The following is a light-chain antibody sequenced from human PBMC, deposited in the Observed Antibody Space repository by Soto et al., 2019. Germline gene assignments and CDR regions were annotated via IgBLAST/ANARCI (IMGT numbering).Light chain of an antibody. CDR2: KDY. CDR1: AMTKQY. J-gene: IGLJ2*01. CDR3: QSADTSGTYVV. V-gene: IGLV3-25*03. Sequence: SYELTQPPSVSVSPGQTARITCSGDAMTKQYAYWYQQKPGQAPLLGIYKDYERPSGIPERFSGFSSGTTVTLTISGVQAEDEADYYCQSADTSGTYVVFGGGTKVTVL.